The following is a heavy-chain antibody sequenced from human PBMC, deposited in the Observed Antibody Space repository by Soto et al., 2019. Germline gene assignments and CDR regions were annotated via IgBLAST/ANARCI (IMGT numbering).Heavy chain of an antibody. CDR3: VRILSLRFLANGPYYFDY. V-gene: IGHV3-7*01. D-gene: IGHD3-3*01. CDR1: GFTFSSYW. J-gene: IGHJ4*02. Sequence: GGSLRLSCAASGFTFSSYWMSWVRQAPGKGLEGVANIKQDGSEKYYVDSVKGRFTISRDNAKNSLYLQMNSLRAEDTAVYYCVRILSLRFLANGPYYFDYWSQGTLVTVSS. CDR2: IKQDGSEK.